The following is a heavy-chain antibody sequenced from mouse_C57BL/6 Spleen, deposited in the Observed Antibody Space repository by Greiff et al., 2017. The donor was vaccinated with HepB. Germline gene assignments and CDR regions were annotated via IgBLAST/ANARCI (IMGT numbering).Heavy chain of an antibody. V-gene: IGHV2-2*01. CDR1: GFSLTSYG. J-gene: IGHJ2*01. CDR3: ASQTAQAFYFDY. D-gene: IGHD3-2*02. CDR2: IWSGGST. Sequence: VMLVESGPGLVQPSQSLSITCTVSGFSLTSYGVHWVRQSPGKGLEWLGVIWSGGSTDYNAAFISRLSISKDNSKSQVFFKMNSLQADDTAIYYCASQTAQAFYFDYWGQGTTLTVSS.